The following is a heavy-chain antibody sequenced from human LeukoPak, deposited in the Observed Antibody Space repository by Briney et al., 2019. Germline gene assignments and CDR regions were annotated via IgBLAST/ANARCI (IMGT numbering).Heavy chain of an antibody. V-gene: IGHV4-34*01. CDR3: ARVLEGSSGQHWYFDL. J-gene: IGHJ2*01. Sequence: SETLSLTCAVYGGSFSGYYWSWIRQPPGKGLEWIGEINHSGSTNYNPSLKSRVTISVDTSKNRFSLRLSSVTAADTAVYYCARVLEGSSGQHWYFDLWGRGTLVTVSS. CDR1: GGSFSGYY. D-gene: IGHD6-19*01. CDR2: INHSGST.